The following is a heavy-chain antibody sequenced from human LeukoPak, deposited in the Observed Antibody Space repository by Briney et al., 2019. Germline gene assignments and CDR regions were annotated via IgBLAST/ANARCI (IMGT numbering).Heavy chain of an antibody. V-gene: IGHV3-48*04. J-gene: IGHJ4*02. CDR1: GFTFSSYS. CDR3: AKDLVSTEGIYYDSSGYPTPLDY. CDR2: ISSSGSTI. Sequence: GGSLRLSCAASGFTFSSYSMNWVRQAPGKGLEWVSYISSSGSTIYYADSVKGRFTISRDNAKNSLYLQMNSLRAEDTAVYYCAKDLVSTEGIYYDSSGYPTPLDYWGQGTLVTVSS. D-gene: IGHD3-22*01.